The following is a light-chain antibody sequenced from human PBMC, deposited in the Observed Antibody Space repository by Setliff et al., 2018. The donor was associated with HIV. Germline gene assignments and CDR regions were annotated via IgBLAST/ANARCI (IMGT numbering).Light chain of an antibody. J-gene: IGLJ2*01. CDR2: DND. CDR3: GTWDTSLSAGV. CDR1: SSNIGNKY. Sequence: QKVSISCSGSSSNIGNKYVSWYQQLPGTAPKLLIYDNDKRPSGIPDRFSGSKSGTSATLGITGLQTGDEADYYCGTWDTSLSAGVFGGGTKVTVL. V-gene: IGLV1-51*01.